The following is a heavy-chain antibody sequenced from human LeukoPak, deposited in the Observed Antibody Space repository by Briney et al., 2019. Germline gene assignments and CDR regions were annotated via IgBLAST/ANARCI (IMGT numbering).Heavy chain of an antibody. V-gene: IGHV1-18*01. CDR1: GYTFTSYV. CDR3: ARGSRGSGYYYGDY. D-gene: IGHD3-22*01. Sequence: ASVKVSCKASGYTFTSYVISWVRQPPGQGLEWMGWSSADNGNTNYAQKLQSRVTMSTDTSTSTDCMELKSMRSENTAVYYCARGSRGSGYYYGDYLGQGALVSVSS. CDR2: SSADNGNT. J-gene: IGHJ4*02.